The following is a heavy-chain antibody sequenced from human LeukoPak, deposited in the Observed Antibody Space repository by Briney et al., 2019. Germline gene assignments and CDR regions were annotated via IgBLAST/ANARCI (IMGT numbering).Heavy chain of an antibody. J-gene: IGHJ4*02. CDR1: GFSFITYG. Sequence: GGSLRLSCAASGFSFITYGTNWVRQAPGKGLEWVALISSDGSKKFYADSVKGRFTISRDNSKNTLYLQMNSLRAEDTALYFCAGGYSFGDYWGQGTLVTVSS. V-gene: IGHV3-30*03. D-gene: IGHD5-18*01. CDR3: AGGYSFGDY. CDR2: ISSDGSKK.